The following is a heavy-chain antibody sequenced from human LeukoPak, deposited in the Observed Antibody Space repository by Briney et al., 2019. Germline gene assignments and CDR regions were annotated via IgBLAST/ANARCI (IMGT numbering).Heavy chain of an antibody. Sequence: GASVKVSCKASGYTFTSYGISWVRQAPGQGPEWMGWISAYNGNTNYAQKLQGRVTMTTDTSTSTAYMELRSLRSDDTAVYYCARELTYYDFWSGYFDAFDIWGQGTMVTVSS. J-gene: IGHJ3*02. D-gene: IGHD3-3*01. V-gene: IGHV1-18*01. CDR2: ISAYNGNT. CDR1: GYTFTSYG. CDR3: ARELTYYDFWSGYFDAFDI.